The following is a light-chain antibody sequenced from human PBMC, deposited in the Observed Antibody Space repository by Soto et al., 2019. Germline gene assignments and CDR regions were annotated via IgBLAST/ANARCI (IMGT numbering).Light chain of an antibody. V-gene: IGKV1-39*01. CDR2: AAS. CDR1: QSISSY. CDR3: QQSYSTPLA. Sequence: DIQMTQSPSSLYASVGDRVTITCRASQSISSYLNWYQQKPGKAPKLLIYAASSLQSGVPSRFSGSGSGTDFTHTISSLQPEDFATYYCQQSYSTPLAFGGGTKVDIK. J-gene: IGKJ4*01.